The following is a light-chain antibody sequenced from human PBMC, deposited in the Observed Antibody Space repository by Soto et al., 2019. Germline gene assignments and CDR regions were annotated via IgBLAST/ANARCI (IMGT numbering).Light chain of an antibody. CDR3: SSYTSSSTL. V-gene: IGLV2-14*01. J-gene: IGLJ3*02. Sequence: VLTQPASVSGSPGQSFPISCTGTSSDVGGYNYVSWYQQHPGEAPKLMIYDVSNRPSGVSNRFSGSKSGNTASLTISGLQAEDEADYYCSSYTSSSTLFGGGTKVTV. CDR1: SSDVGGYNY. CDR2: DVS.